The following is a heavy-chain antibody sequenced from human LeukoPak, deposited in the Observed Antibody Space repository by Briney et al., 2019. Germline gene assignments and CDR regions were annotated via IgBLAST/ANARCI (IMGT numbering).Heavy chain of an antibody. V-gene: IGHV4-59*08. J-gene: IGHJ4*02. D-gene: IGHD6-19*01. CDR3: ATWPGGWHGEDS. Sequence: SETLSLTCTVSGGSISSYYWSWIRQPPGKGLEWIGYIYYSGSTNYNPSLKSRVTISLDTSKDQFSLKLSSVTAADTAVYYCATWPGGWHGEDSWGQGTLVTVSS. CDR2: IYYSGST. CDR1: GGSISSYY.